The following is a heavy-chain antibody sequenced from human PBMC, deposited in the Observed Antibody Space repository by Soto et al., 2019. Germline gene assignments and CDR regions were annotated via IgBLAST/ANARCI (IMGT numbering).Heavy chain of an antibody. Sequence: QVLLQESGPGLVKPSQTLSLTCTVSGGSISSGGFYWSWIRQHPGKGLEWIGYIYYTGSTNYSPSLKSRLTISVDTSKNQFSLKLTSVTAADTAVYFCARVRPETRDDSWRGYSKRYSYYYGMDVWGQGTTVTVSS. CDR3: ARVRPETRDDSWRGYSKRYSYYYGMDV. D-gene: IGHD3-3*01. J-gene: IGHJ6*02. CDR1: GGSISSGGFY. CDR2: IYYTGST. V-gene: IGHV4-31*03.